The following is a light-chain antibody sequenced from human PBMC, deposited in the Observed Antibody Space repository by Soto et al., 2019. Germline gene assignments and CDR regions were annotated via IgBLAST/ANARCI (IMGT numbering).Light chain of an antibody. CDR1: SSDVGSYNY. CDR2: RVS. J-gene: IGLJ3*02. V-gene: IGLV2-14*01. CDR3: SRYTSINALV. Sequence: QSALTQPASVSGSPGQSITISCTGTSSDVGSYNYVSWYQQHPGKATKLMIYRVSSRPSGVSNRFSGSKSGNAASLTISGRQAEDEANYYCSRYTSINALVFGGGTKVTVL.